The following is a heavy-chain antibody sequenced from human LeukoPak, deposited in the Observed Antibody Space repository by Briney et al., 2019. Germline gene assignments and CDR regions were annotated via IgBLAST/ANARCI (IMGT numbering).Heavy chain of an antibody. V-gene: IGHV4-59*01. Sequence: SETLSLTCSVSGVSITSNYWSWIRQPPGKGLEWLGYTHHSGATSYSPSLKSRSTMSLDTSNNQFSLKLSSVTAADTAVYYCARSSGRSYGDFDYWGQGNLVTVSS. CDR2: THHSGAT. CDR1: GVSITSNY. D-gene: IGHD5-18*01. CDR3: ARSSGRSYGDFDY. J-gene: IGHJ4*02.